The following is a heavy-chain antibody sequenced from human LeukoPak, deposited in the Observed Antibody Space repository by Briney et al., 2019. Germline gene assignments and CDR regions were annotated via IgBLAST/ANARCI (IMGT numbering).Heavy chain of an antibody. CDR3: ARSHAVWSSFDY. D-gene: IGHD3-16*01. Sequence: KASETLSLTCTVSAGSISSYYWSCNRQPPGKGLEWIGYIYYSWSTNDNPSLKSRVTISVDTSKNQFSLKLSSVTAADTAVYYCARSHAVWSSFDYWGQGTLVTVAS. CDR1: AGSISSYY. J-gene: IGHJ4*02. CDR2: IYYSWST. V-gene: IGHV4-59*01.